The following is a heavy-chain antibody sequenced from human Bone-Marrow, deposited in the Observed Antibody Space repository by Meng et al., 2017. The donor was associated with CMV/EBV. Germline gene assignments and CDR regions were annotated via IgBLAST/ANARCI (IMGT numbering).Heavy chain of an antibody. CDR1: GYTFNSYD. CDR2: INPSGGTT. D-gene: IGHD3-16*02. V-gene: IGHV1-46*02. Sequence: ASVKVSCKASGYTFNSYDMHWVRQAPGQGLEWMGMINPSGGTTTYAQKFQGRVTITRDKSTSTVYMELSSLRSEDTAVYYCARDDYAWGSHRQFDYWGQGTLVTVSS. J-gene: IGHJ4*02. CDR3: ARDDYAWGSHRQFDY.